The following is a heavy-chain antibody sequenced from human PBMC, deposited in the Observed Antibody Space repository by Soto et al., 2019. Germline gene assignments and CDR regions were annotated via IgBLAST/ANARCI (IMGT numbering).Heavy chain of an antibody. J-gene: IGHJ4*02. CDR2: ISGSGGST. CDR3: ARGSGYSYGTFDY. CDR1: GFTFSSYA. Sequence: EVQLLESGGGLVQPGGSLRLSCAASGFTFSSYAMSWVRQAPGKGLEWVSAISGSGGSTYYADSVKGRFTISRDNSKNTLYLQMNSLRAEDTAVYYCARGSGYSYGTFDYWGQGTLVTVSS. D-gene: IGHD5-18*01. V-gene: IGHV3-23*01.